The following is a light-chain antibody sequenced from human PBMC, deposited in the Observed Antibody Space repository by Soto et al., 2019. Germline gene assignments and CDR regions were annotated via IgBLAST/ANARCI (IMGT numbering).Light chain of an antibody. J-gene: IGKJ2*01. CDR3: RQLNSYPPT. CDR2: AAS. V-gene: IGKV1-9*01. Sequence: IQLTQSPSSLSASVGDRVTVTCRASQGISSYLAWYQQQPGKAPKLLIYAASTLQRGVSSRFSGSGSGTDFTLTISSLQPEDFVPYYCRQLNSYPPTFGQGTKLEIK. CDR1: QGISSY.